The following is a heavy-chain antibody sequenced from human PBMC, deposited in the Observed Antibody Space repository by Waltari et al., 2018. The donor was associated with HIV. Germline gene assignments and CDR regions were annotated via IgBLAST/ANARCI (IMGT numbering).Heavy chain of an antibody. Sequence: QVQLQESGPGLVKPSQTLSLTCTVSGGSISSGSYYWSWIRQPAGKGLEWIGRIYTSGSTNYNPSLKSRVTISVDTSKNQFSLKLSSVTAADTAVYYCARGDSVVTSDYWGQGTLVTVSS. D-gene: IGHD3-22*01. J-gene: IGHJ4*02. CDR2: IYTSGST. V-gene: IGHV4-61*02. CDR1: GGSISSGSYY. CDR3: ARGDSVVTSDY.